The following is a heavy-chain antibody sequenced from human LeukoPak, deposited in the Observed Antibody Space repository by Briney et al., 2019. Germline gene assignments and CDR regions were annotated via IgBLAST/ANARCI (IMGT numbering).Heavy chain of an antibody. V-gene: IGHV3-23*01. D-gene: IGHD6-13*01. Sequence: GGSLRLSCAASGFTFSKSDMTWVRQAPGKGLEWVSIISASGATTFYADSVRGRFTISRDNSENTLYLELNSLRDEDTAMYHCAKKGTSWSPRFDPWGQGILVTVSS. CDR3: AKKGTSWSPRFDP. CDR1: GFTFSKSD. J-gene: IGHJ5*02. CDR2: ISASGATT.